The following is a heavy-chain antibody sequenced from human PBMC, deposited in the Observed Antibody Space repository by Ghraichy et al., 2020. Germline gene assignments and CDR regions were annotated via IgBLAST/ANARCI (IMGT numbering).Heavy chain of an antibody. D-gene: IGHD2-15*01. CDR1: GFTFDDYT. J-gene: IGHJ6*02. Sequence: GGSLRLSCAASGFTFDDYTMHWVRQAPGKGLEWVSLISWDGGSTYYADSVKGRFTISREKSKNSLYLKMNSLRTEDTALYYCAKDMAVVVAVLSDNYYYGIHVWSLGTTFTVSS. V-gene: IGHV3-43*01. CDR3: AKDMAVVVAVLSDNYYYGIHV. CDR2: ISWDGGST.